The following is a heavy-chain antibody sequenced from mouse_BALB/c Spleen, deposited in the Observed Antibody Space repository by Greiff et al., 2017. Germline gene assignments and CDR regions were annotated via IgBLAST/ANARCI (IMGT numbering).Heavy chain of an antibody. D-gene: IGHD2-12*01. Sequence: QVQLQQSGPGLVAPSQSLSITCTVSGFSLTSYGVHWVRQPPGKGLEWLGVIWAGGSTNYNSALMSRLSISKDNSKSQVFLKMNSLQTDDTAMYYCARVTRGEGYYIDYWGQGTTLTVSS. CDR1: GFSLTSYG. CDR2: IWAGGST. V-gene: IGHV2-9*02. J-gene: IGHJ2*01. CDR3: ARVTRGEGYYIDY.